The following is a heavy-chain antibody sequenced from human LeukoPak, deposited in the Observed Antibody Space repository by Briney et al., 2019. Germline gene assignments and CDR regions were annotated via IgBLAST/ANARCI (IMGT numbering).Heavy chain of an antibody. D-gene: IGHD3-10*01. CDR2: IDPAGSDT. Sequence: GGSLRLSCAASGFSFNSYWMTWVRQAPGRGLEWVANIDPAGSDTYYVDRRFTISRDNAKKLVYLQMNSLRAEDTAVYYCVRFGYVACLDLWGQGTLVTVSS. J-gene: IGHJ4*02. CDR3: VRFGYVACLDL. V-gene: IGHV3-7*01. CDR1: GFSFNSYW.